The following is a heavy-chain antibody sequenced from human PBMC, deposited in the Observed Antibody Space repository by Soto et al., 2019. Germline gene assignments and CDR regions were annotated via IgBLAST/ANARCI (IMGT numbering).Heavy chain of an antibody. CDR3: ARDQGRSITCQLDY. J-gene: IGHJ4*02. D-gene: IGHD2-2*01. Sequence: QVQLVESGGGVVQPGRSLRLSCAVSGFTFSTYAMHWVHQAPGKGLEWVAVISYDGSNTYYADSVKGRFTISRDNMLYLQMNSLRAEDTAVYYCARDQGRSITCQLDYWGQGTLVTVSS. CDR1: GFTFSTYA. V-gene: IGHV3-30-3*01. CDR2: ISYDGSNT.